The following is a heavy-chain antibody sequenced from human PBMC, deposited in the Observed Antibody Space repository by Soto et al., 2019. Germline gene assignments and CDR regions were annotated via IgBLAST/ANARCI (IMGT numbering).Heavy chain of an antibody. D-gene: IGHD5-18*01. CDR3: ARGQPWILSYYYYGMHV. J-gene: IGHJ6*02. V-gene: IGHV3-48*02. Sequence: GGSLRLSCAASGFTFSSYSMNWVRQAPGKGLEWVSYISSSSSTIYYADSVKGRFTISRDNAKNSLYLQMNSLRDEDTAVYYCARGQPWILSYYYYGMHVWGQGTTVTVSS. CDR2: ISSSSSTI. CDR1: GFTFSSYS.